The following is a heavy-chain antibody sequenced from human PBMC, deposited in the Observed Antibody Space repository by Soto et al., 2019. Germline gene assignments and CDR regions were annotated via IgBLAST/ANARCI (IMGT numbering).Heavy chain of an antibody. Sequence: ASVKVSCKVPGYTLTELSMHWVRQAPGKGLEWMGGFDPEDGETIYAQKFQGRVTMTEDTSTDTAYMELSSLRSEDTAVYYCATVGERQWLHFDYWGQGTLVTVSS. CDR1: GYTLTELS. CDR3: ATVGERQWLHFDY. J-gene: IGHJ4*02. D-gene: IGHD6-19*01. CDR2: FDPEDGET. V-gene: IGHV1-24*01.